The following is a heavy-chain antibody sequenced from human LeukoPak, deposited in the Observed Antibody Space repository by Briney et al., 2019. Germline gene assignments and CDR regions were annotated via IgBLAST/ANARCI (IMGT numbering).Heavy chain of an antibody. D-gene: IGHD4-23*01. V-gene: IGHV4-4*07. CDR2: IYSSGNT. CDR1: GGSISDFY. Sequence: SETLSLTGSVSGGSISDFYWSWIRQPAGKGLEWIGRIYSSGNTNYNPSLKSRVTMSLDASKNQFSLKVSSVTAADTAVYYCARNSGDYWGQGTLVTVSS. J-gene: IGHJ4*02. CDR3: ARNSGDY.